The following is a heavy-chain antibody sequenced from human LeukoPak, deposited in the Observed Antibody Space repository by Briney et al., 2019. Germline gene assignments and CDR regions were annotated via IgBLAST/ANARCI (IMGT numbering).Heavy chain of an antibody. Sequence: ASVKVSCKASGGTFSSYAISWVRQAPGQGLEWMGWINPNSGVTNYAQNFQGRVTMTRDTSISTAYVELTWLSSDDTAVYYCARERSNGGLRLDFWGQGTLVTASS. D-gene: IGHD3-16*01. CDR3: ARERSNGGLRLDF. CDR2: INPNSGVT. CDR1: GGTFSSYA. V-gene: IGHV1-2*02. J-gene: IGHJ4*02.